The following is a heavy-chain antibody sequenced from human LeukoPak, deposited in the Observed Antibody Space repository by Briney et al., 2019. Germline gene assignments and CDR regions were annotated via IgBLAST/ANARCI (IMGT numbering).Heavy chain of an antibody. CDR2: IWYDGSNK. Sequence: PGGSLRLSCAASGFTFSDYYMSWIRQAPGKGLEWVAVIWYDGSNKYYADSVKGRFTISRDNSKNTLYLQMNSLRAEDTAVYYCARELEPAANYYYYGMDVWGQGTTVTVSS. CDR3: ARELEPAANYYYYGMDV. CDR1: GFTFSDYY. J-gene: IGHJ6*02. V-gene: IGHV3-33*08. D-gene: IGHD2-2*01.